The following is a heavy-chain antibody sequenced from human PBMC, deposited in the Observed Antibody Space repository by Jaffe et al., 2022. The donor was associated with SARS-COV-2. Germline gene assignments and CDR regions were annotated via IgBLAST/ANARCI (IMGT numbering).Heavy chain of an antibody. CDR3: AKVAAAGREDYYYGMDV. Sequence: EVQLVESGGGLVQPGRSLRLSCAASGFTFDDYAMHWVRQAPGKGLEWVSGISWNSGSIGYADSVKGRFTISRDNAKNSLYLQMNSLRAEDTALYYCAKVAAAGREDYYYGMDVWGQGTTVTVSS. D-gene: IGHD6-13*01. V-gene: IGHV3-9*01. CDR1: GFTFDDYA. J-gene: IGHJ6*02. CDR2: ISWNSGSI.